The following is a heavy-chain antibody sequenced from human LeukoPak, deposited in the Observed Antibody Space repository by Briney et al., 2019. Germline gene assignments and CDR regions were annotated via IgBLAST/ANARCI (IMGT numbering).Heavy chain of an antibody. D-gene: IGHD2/OR15-2a*01. V-gene: IGHV4-34*01. CDR3: ARDSVEYPPPVAFDI. Sequence: GSLRLSCAASGFTFSSYSMNWVRQPPGKGLEWIGEINHSGSTNYNPSLKSRVTISVDTSKNQFSLKLSSVTAADTAVYYCARDSVEYPPPVAFDIWGQGTMVTVSS. CDR2: INHSGST. CDR1: GFTFSSYS. J-gene: IGHJ3*02.